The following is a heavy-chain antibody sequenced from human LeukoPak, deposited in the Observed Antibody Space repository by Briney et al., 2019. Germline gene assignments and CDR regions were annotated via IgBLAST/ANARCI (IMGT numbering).Heavy chain of an antibody. D-gene: IGHD5-18*01. Sequence: GASVKVSCKASGGTFSSYAISWVRQAPGQGLEWMGRIIPILGIANYAQKFQGRVTITADKSTSTAYMELSSLRSEDTAVYYCARDSYGHTDAFDIWGQGTMVTVSS. CDR3: ARDSYGHTDAFDI. J-gene: IGHJ3*02. CDR2: IIPILGIA. CDR1: GGTFSSYA. V-gene: IGHV1-69*04.